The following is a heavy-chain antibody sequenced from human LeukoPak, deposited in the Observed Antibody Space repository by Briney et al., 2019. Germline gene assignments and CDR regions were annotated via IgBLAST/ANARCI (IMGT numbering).Heavy chain of an antibody. V-gene: IGHV3-23*01. Sequence: PGGSLRLSCAASGFTFRRYGMSWVRQAPGKGLEWVSAISGSGGNTYYADSVQGRFTISRDNSKNSLYLQMNSLRTDDTALYYCAKGNILTGPPDYWGQGTLVTVSS. CDR3: AKGNILTGPPDY. D-gene: IGHD3-9*01. CDR2: ISGSGGNT. J-gene: IGHJ4*02. CDR1: GFTFRRYG.